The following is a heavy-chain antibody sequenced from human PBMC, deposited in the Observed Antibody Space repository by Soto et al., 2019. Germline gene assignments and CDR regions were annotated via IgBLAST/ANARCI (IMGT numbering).Heavy chain of an antibody. V-gene: IGHV3-23*01. CDR2: ISGIGGST. CDR1: GFTFTDYA. D-gene: IGHD6-13*01. J-gene: IGHJ4*02. CDR3: ARGSSGYISSWYYFDY. Sequence: QAGGSLRLSCAASGFTFTDYALSWVRQAPGKGLEWVATISGIGGSTYLADSVKGRLSISRDNSKDTVSLLMNSLRAEDTAVYFCARGSSGYISSWYYFDYWGRGTLVTAPQ.